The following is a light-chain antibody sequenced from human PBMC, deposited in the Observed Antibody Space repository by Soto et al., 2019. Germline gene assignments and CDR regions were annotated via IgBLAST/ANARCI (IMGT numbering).Light chain of an antibody. CDR1: SSDVGDYKY. V-gene: IGLV2-11*01. CDR2: DVS. CDR3: CSYAGTYTWV. J-gene: IGLJ3*02. Sequence: QSVLTQPRSVSGSPGQSVTISCTGNSSDVGDYKYVSWYQQHPGKAPKLMIYDVSKRPSGVPDRFSGSKSGNTASLTISGLQAEDEADYYCCSYAGTYTWVFGGGTKVTVL.